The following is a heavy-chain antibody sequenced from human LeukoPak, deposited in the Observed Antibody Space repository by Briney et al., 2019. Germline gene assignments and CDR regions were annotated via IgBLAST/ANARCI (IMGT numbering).Heavy chain of an antibody. Sequence: ASVKVSCKASGYTFMNYYIHWVRQAPGQGLEWMGIINPSGGSTTYAQKFQGRVTMTRDTSTSTVYMELSSLRSEDTAVNYCARGLGGGYCSSTSCLDFDYWGQGTLVTVSS. CDR3: ARGLGGGYCSSTSCLDFDY. V-gene: IGHV1-46*01. CDR1: GYTFMNYY. CDR2: INPSGGST. D-gene: IGHD2-2*01. J-gene: IGHJ4*02.